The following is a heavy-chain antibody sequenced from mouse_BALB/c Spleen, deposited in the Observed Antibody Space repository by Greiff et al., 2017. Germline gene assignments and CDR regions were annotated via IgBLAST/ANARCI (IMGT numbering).Heavy chain of an antibody. CDR3: ARHDDDYYFDY. CDR2: ISNGGSST. J-gene: IGHJ2*01. D-gene: IGHD2-4*01. CDR1: GFTFSSYT. V-gene: IGHV5-12-2*01. Sequence: EVQLVESGGGLVQPGGSLKLSCAASGFTFSSYTMYWVRQTPGKRLEWVAYISNGGSSTYYPATVKGRFTISRDNAKNTLYLQISSLKSEDTAMYYCARHDDDYYFDYWGQGTTLTVSS.